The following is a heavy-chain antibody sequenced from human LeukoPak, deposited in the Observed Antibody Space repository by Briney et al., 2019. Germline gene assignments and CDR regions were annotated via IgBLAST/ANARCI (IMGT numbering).Heavy chain of an antibody. J-gene: IGHJ3*02. CDR3: AREYYDSSGLKHAFDI. CDR2: IDPDSGGT. D-gene: IGHD3-22*01. V-gene: IGHV1-2*02. CDR1: GYTFTDYY. Sequence: ASVKVSCKTSGYTFTDYYIHWVRQAPGQGLEWMASIDPDSGGTNYAQRFQGRVTVTRDTSITTAYMELSRLRFDDTAVYYCAREYYDSSGLKHAFDIWGQGTMVTVSS.